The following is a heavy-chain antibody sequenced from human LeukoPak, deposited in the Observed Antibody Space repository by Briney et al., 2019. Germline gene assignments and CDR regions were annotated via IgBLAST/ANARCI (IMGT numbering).Heavy chain of an antibody. D-gene: IGHD3-10*01. Sequence: TSEILSLTCAVYGGSFSGYYWSWIRQPPGKGLEWIGEINHSGSTNYNPSLKSRVTISVDTSKNQFSLKLSSVTAADTAGYYLGGGPGGGVFDYWGQGTLVTVSS. CDR1: GGSFSGYY. J-gene: IGHJ4*02. CDR3: GGGPGGGVFDY. V-gene: IGHV4-34*01. CDR2: INHSGST.